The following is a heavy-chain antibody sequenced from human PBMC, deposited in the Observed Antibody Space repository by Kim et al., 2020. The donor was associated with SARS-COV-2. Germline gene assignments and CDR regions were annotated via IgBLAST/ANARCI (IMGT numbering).Heavy chain of an antibody. CDR2: ISYDGSNK. CDR1: GFTFSSYG. V-gene: IGHV3-30*18. CDR3: AKDSSYYGMDV. Sequence: GGSLRLSCAASGFTFSSYGMHWVRQAPGKGLEWVAVISYDGSNKYYADSVKGRFTISRDNSKNTLYLQMNSLRAENTAVYYCAKDSSYYGMDVWGQETTVTVS. J-gene: IGHJ6*02.